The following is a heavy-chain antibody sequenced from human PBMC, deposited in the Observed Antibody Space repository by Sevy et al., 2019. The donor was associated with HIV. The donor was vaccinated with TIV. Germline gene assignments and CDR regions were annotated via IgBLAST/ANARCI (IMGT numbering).Heavy chain of an antibody. CDR2: VTVYNGNP. J-gene: IGHJ6*02. CDR1: GDTFTSYG. Sequence: APVKVSCKASGDTFTSYGISWVGQAPGQGLEWMGWVTVYNGNPNYALKFQDRLILTTDTSTSTAYTELRSLRSDDSAEYDCARGPTSIVLSRAVYYGLDVWGQGTMVTISS. D-gene: IGHD1-26*01. CDR3: ARGPTSIVLSRAVYYGLDV. V-gene: IGHV1-18*01.